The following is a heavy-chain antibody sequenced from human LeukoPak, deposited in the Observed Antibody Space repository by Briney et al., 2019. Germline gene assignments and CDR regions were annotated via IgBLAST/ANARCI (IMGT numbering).Heavy chain of an antibody. CDR1: GGSISSYY. CDR2: IYYSGST. Sequence: SETLSLTCTVSGGSISSYYWSWIRQPPGKGLEWIGYIYYSGSTNYNPSLKSRVTISVDTSKNQFSLKLSSVTAADTAVYYCARVNIAVSPGLDYWGQGTLVTVSS. V-gene: IGHV4-59*01. CDR3: ARVNIAVSPGLDY. J-gene: IGHJ4*02. D-gene: IGHD6-19*01.